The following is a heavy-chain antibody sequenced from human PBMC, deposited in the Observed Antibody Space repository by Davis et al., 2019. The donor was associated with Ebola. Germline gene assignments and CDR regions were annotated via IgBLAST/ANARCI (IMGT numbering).Heavy chain of an antibody. CDR2: IYYSGIT. Sequence: SETLSLTCTVSGGSIISSSSYWGWIRQPPRKGLEWIGSIYYSGITYYNPSLKSRVTISVDTSKNQFSLKLRSVTAADTAVYYCARQLWALLDAFDIWGQGTMVTVSS. CDR1: GGSIISSSSY. V-gene: IGHV4-39*01. CDR3: ARQLWALLDAFDI. D-gene: IGHD1-26*01. J-gene: IGHJ3*02.